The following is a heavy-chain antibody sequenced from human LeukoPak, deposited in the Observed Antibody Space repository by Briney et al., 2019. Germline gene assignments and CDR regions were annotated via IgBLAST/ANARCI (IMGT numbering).Heavy chain of an antibody. D-gene: IGHD2-21*01. CDR2: IKSKGYGGTA. CDR1: GFTFDDYS. J-gene: IGHJ4*02. V-gene: IGHV3-49*04. Sequence: PGGSLRLSCTASGFTFDDYSMSWVRQPPGQGLEWVGFIKSKGYGGTAEYAASVKGRFAISRDDSKSIAYLQMNSLKTEDTAVYYCTRWTHISGNWHRDVWGQGTLVTVSS. CDR3: TRWTHISGNWHRDV.